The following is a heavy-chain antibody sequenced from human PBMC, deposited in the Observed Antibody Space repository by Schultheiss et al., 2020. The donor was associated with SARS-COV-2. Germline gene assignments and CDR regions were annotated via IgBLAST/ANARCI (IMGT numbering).Heavy chain of an antibody. J-gene: IGHJ6*02. CDR1: GGTFSSYA. V-gene: IGHV1-69*13. CDR2: IIPILGTA. D-gene: IGHD2-2*01. Sequence: SVKVSCKASGGTFSSYAISWVRQAPGQGLEWMGGIIPILGTANYAQKFQGRVTITADESTSTAYMELSSLRSEDTAVYYCARVGCSSTSCLVYYGMDVWGQGTTVTVSS. CDR3: ARVGCSSTSCLVYYGMDV.